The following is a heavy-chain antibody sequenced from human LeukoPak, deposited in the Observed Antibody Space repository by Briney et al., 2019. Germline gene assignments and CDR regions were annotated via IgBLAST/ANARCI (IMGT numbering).Heavy chain of an antibody. D-gene: IGHD3-16*01. CDR3: ARARGGYQFDY. CDR2: IYYSGST. Sequence: SETLSLTCTVSGGSVSSGSYYWSWIRQPPGKGLEWIGYIYYSGSTNYNPSLKSRVTISVDTSKNQFSLKLSSVTAADTAVYYCARARGGYQFDYWGQGTTVTVSS. V-gene: IGHV4-61*01. CDR1: GGSVSSGSYY. J-gene: IGHJ4*02.